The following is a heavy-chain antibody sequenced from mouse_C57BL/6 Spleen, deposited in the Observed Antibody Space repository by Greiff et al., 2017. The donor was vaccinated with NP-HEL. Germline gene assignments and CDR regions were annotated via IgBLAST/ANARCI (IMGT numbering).Heavy chain of an antibody. CDR2: ISDGGSYT. V-gene: IGHV5-4*03. CDR3: AGVLYGSRAGYAMDY. J-gene: IGHJ4*01. D-gene: IGHD1-1*01. Sequence: EVMLVESGGGLVKPGGSLKLSCAASGFTFSSYAMSWVRQTPEKRLEWVATISDGGSYTYYPDNVKGRFTISRDNAKNNLYLQMSHLKSEDTAMYYCAGVLYGSRAGYAMDYWGQGTSVTVSS. CDR1: GFTFSSYA.